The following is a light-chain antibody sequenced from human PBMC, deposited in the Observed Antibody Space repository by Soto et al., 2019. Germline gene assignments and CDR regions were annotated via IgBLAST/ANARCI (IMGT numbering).Light chain of an antibody. Sequence: SYELTQSPSVSVSPGQTASITCSGDKLGDKYACWYHQKPGQSPVLVIYQDSKRPSGIPERFSGSNSGNTATLTISGTQPMDEADYYCLAWDSNTVVFGGGTKLTVL. V-gene: IGLV3-1*01. CDR2: QDS. J-gene: IGLJ2*01. CDR3: LAWDSNTVV. CDR1: KLGDKY.